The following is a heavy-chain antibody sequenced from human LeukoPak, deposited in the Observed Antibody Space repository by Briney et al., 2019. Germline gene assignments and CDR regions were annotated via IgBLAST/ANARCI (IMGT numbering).Heavy chain of an antibody. J-gene: IGHJ6*03. CDR3: AKEGEEITRSSYMDV. Sequence: PGGSLRLSCAASGFTFSSYGMHWVRQAPGKGLEWVAFIRYDGSKKSYVDSVKGRSTISRDNSKNTLYLQMNSLRAEDTAVYYCAKEGEEITRSSYMDVWGKGTTVTVSS. D-gene: IGHD6-6*01. CDR1: GFTFSSYG. V-gene: IGHV3-30*02. CDR2: IRYDGSKK.